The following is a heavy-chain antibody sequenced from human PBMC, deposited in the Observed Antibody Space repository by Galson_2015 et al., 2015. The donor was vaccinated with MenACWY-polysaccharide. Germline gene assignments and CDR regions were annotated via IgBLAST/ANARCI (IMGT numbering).Heavy chain of an antibody. CDR1: GGSLSGSY. CDR3: ARSGTSTSWLYYYYGMDV. V-gene: IGHV4-59*01. J-gene: IGHJ6*02. Sequence: SETLSLTCTVSGGSLSGSYWSWTRQPPGQGLEWIGYIYYSGSTNYNPSLKSRFTMSLDISKNQFFLKLSSVTAADTAVYYCARSGTSTSWLYYYYGMDVWGQGTTVTVSS. D-gene: IGHD2-2*01. CDR2: IYYSGST.